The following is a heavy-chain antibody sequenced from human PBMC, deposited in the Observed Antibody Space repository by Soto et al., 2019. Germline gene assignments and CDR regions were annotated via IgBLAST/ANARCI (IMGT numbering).Heavy chain of an antibody. V-gene: IGHV4-39*01. D-gene: IGHD3-3*01. CDR3: AKREDSSRFGGLDI. J-gene: IGHJ6*02. Sequence: SETLSITCTVSGGSITSGGYFWGWIRQPPGKGLEWIGTVHSTGGTYYSPSLGSRVTISVDTSKNLISLKMTSESATDTAVYFSAKREDSSRFGGLDIWGQATAVT. CDR1: GGSITSGGYF. CDR2: VHSTGGT.